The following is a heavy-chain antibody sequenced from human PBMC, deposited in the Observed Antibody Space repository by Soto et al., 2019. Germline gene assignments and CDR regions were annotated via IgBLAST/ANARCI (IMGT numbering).Heavy chain of an antibody. CDR2: INAGNGNT. CDR3: ARTTRYDLWSGYYDY. D-gene: IGHD3-3*01. V-gene: IGHV1-3*01. Sequence: GASVKVSCKASGYTFTSYAMYWVRQAPGQRLEWMGWINAGNGNTKYSQKFQGRVTITRDTSASTAYMELSSLRSEDTAVYYCARTTRYDLWSGYYDYWGQGTLVTVSS. CDR1: GYTFTSYA. J-gene: IGHJ4*02.